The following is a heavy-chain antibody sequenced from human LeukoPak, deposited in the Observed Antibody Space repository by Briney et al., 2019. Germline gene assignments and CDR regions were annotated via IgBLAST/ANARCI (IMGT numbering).Heavy chain of an antibody. V-gene: IGHV3-21*01. Sequence: GGSLRLSCAASGFPFDDYAMHWVRQAPGKGLEWVSSISSSSSYIYYADSVKGRFTISRDNAKNSLYLQMNSLRAEDTAVYYCARDNSSSWYSLDAFDIWGQGTMVTVSS. CDR1: GFPFDDYA. CDR2: ISSSSSYI. D-gene: IGHD6-13*01. CDR3: ARDNSSSWYSLDAFDI. J-gene: IGHJ3*02.